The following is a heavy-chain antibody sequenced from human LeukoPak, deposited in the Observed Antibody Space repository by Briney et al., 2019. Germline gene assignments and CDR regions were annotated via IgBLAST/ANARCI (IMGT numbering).Heavy chain of an antibody. CDR2: ISGNAGAT. J-gene: IGHJ4*02. D-gene: IGHD3-22*01. Sequence: GGSLRLSCEASGFTFRTYSMNWVRQAPGKGLEWISYISGNAGATNYADSVKGRFTISRDNAKSSLFLQMEGLRAEDTAVYYCATVNFYYDGDGYLAFDHWGQGSLVVISS. CDR1: GFTFRTYS. CDR3: ATVNFYYDGDGYLAFDH. V-gene: IGHV3-48*04.